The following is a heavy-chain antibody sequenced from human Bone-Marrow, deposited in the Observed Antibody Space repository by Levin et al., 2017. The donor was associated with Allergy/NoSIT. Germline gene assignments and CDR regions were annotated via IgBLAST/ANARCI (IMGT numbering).Heavy chain of an antibody. V-gene: IGHV4-38-2*01. D-gene: IGHD4-23*01. J-gene: IGHJ2*01. Sequence: SETLSLTCAVSGYSISSGYYWGWIRQPPGKGLEWIGSIYHSGSTYYNPSLKSRVTISVDTSKNQFSLKLSSVTAADTAVYYCARSSAATVVTTNWYFDLWGRGTLVTVSS. CDR1: GYSISSGYY. CDR2: IYHSGST. CDR3: ARSSAATVVTTNWYFDL.